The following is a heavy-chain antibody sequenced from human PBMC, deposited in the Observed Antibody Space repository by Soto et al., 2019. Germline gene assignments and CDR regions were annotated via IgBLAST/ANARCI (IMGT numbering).Heavy chain of an antibody. CDR1: GGSISRGGYY. Sequence: PSETLSLTCSVSGGSISRGGYYWSWLRQHAGTGLEWIGYVHHSGTTFYKSSLRSRVSMSIDTSKNHFSLNLTSVTAADTAIYYCARHDVDTSMLFDYWGQGSLVTVSS. J-gene: IGHJ4*02. CDR2: VHHSGTT. V-gene: IGHV4-31*03. D-gene: IGHD3-16*01. CDR3: ARHDVDTSMLFDY.